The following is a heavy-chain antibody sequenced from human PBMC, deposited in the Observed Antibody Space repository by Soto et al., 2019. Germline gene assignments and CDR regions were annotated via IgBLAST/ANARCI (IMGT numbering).Heavy chain of an antibody. CDR3: ARDRRVAVSATSWFDS. CDR1: GYTFTSYG. V-gene: IGHV1-18*01. CDR2: ISAYNGNT. Sequence: ASVKVSCKASGYTFTSYGISWVRQAPGQGLEWMGWISAYNGNTNYAQKLQGRVTMTTDTSTSTAYMESLRVEDTAVYYCARDRRVAVSATSWFDSWGQGTLVTVSS. D-gene: IGHD6-19*01. J-gene: IGHJ5*01.